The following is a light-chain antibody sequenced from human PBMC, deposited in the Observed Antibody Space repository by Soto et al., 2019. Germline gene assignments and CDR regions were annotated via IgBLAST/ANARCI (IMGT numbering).Light chain of an antibody. J-gene: IGKJ1*01. CDR3: QQYDSSPRT. V-gene: IGKV3-11*01. Sequence: EIVLTQSPATLSLTLGERATLSCRASQSIGSYLAWYQHKLGQPPRLLIYDASNRATGIPVRFSGSGSGTDFTLTIGRLEPEDLAVYYCQQYDSSPRTFGQGTKVDIK. CDR2: DAS. CDR1: QSIGSY.